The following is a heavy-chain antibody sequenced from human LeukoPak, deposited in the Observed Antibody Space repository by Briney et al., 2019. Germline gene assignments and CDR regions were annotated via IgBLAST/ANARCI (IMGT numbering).Heavy chain of an antibody. CDR1: GFTFSNYA. Sequence: GGSLRLSCAASGFTFSNYAMSWVRQAPGKGLEWVGRVKNRGDGRTTDYAAPVKGRFTISRDDSKRTVYLQMNSLKTEDTAVYFCTTEYYGGLDYWGQGTLVTVSS. CDR2: VKNRGDGRTT. V-gene: IGHV3-15*01. D-gene: IGHD3-16*01. CDR3: TTEYYGGLDY. J-gene: IGHJ4*02.